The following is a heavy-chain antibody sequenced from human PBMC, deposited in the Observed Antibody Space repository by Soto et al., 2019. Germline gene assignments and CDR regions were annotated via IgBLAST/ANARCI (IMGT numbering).Heavy chain of an antibody. J-gene: IGHJ2*01. CDR1: GFSLSTSGVG. CDR2: IYWDDDK. CDR3: VHQDCNNNNYYFDL. V-gene: IGHV2-5*02. D-gene: IGHD4-4*01. Sequence: QITVKESGPKLVKPSQTLTLTCAFSGFSLSTSGVGVGWVRQPPGKAPEWLALIYWDDDKRYRPSLKSRLSITKDTSKDQVVFTMTNMDPVDTATYYWVHQDCNNNNYYFDLWGRGTLVTVSS.